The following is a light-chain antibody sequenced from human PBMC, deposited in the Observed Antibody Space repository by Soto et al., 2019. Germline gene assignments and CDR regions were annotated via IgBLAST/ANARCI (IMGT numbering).Light chain of an antibody. J-gene: IGLJ1*01. Sequence: NFMLTQPHSVSESPGKTVTISCTRSSGSIASNYVQWYQQRPGSYPTTLIYEDNQRPSGLPDRFSGSIDSSSNSASLTISGLKTEDEADYYCQSYDSSPYVLGTGTKLTVL. CDR1: SGSIASNY. V-gene: IGLV6-57*01. CDR2: EDN. CDR3: QSYDSSPYV.